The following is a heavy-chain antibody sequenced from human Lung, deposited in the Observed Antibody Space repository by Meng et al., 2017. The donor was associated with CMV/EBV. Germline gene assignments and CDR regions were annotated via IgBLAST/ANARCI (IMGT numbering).Heavy chain of an antibody. J-gene: IGHJ6*02. CDR2: TYYRSKWYN. Sequence: SETXSLXCAISGDSVSSNSAAWNWIRQSPSRGLEWLGRTYYRSKWYNDYAVSVKSRITINPDTSKNQFSLQLNSVTPEDTAVYYCARVTDGYNLQGMDVWXQGTTVTVSS. CDR1: GDSVSSNSAA. CDR3: ARVTDGYNLQGMDV. D-gene: IGHD5-24*01. V-gene: IGHV6-1*01.